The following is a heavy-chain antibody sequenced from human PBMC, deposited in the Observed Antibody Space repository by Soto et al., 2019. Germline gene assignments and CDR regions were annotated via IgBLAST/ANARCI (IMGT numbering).Heavy chain of an antibody. J-gene: IGHJ6*02. CDR1: RFTFSSYG. Sequence: GGSLRLSCAASRFTFSSYGMHWVRQAPGKGLEWVAVISYDGSNKYYADSVKGRFTISRDNSKNTLYLQMNSLRAEDTAVYYCARDLAVEAVAGTYYYYGMDVWGRGTTVTVSS. CDR2: ISYDGSNK. D-gene: IGHD6-19*01. CDR3: ARDLAVEAVAGTYYYYGMDV. V-gene: IGHV3-30*03.